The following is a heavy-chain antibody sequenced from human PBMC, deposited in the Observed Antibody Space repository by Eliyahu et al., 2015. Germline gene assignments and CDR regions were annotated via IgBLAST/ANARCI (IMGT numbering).Heavy chain of an antibody. CDR2: ISYEGNNK. V-gene: IGHV3-30*01. CDR1: GXPFNNYA. CDR3: ARGGWFRELNAFDI. J-gene: IGHJ3*02. Sequence: QVQLMESGGGVVQPGXSLRLSCAASGXPFNNYAMXWIRQAPGKGLEWVSLISYEGNNKYYADSVRGRFTISRDNSKNTLYLQMNSLRAEDTAIYYCARGGWFRELNAFDIWGQGTMVTVSS. D-gene: IGHD3-10*01.